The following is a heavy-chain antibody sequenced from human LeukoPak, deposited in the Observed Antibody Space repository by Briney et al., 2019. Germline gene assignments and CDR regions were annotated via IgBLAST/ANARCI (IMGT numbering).Heavy chain of an antibody. Sequence: PGGSLRLSCAASGFMFDDYGMSWVRQAPGKGLEWVSGINWNGGRTGYADSVKGRFTISRDNAKNTLYLQMNSLRAEDTAVYYCAVAGKPYAFDIWGQGTMVTVSS. CDR1: GFMFDDYG. CDR2: INWNGGRT. V-gene: IGHV3-20*04. J-gene: IGHJ3*02. D-gene: IGHD2-15*01. CDR3: AVAGKPYAFDI.